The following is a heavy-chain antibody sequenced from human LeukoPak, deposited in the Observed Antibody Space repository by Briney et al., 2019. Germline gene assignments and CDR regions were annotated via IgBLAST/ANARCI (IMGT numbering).Heavy chain of an antibody. D-gene: IGHD2-2*01. J-gene: IGHJ1*01. V-gene: IGHV1-24*01. CDR1: GYTLTELS. CDR3: ATSYCSSTSCRSFEYFQH. Sequence: ASVKVSCKVSGYTLTELSMHWARQAPGKGLEWMGGFDPEDGETIYAQKFQGRVTMTEDTSTDTAYMELSSLRSEDTAVYYCATSYCSSTSCRSFEYFQHWGQGTLVTVSS. CDR2: FDPEDGET.